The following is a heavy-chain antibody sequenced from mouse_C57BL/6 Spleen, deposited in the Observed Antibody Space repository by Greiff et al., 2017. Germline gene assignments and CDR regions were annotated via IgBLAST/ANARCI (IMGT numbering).Heavy chain of an antibody. CDR1: GFSLTSYG. V-gene: IGHV2-5*01. Sequence: VMLVESGPGLVQPSQSLSITCTVSGFSLTSYGVHWVRQSPGKGLEWLGVIWRGGSTDYNAAFMSRLSITKDNSKSQVFFKMNSLQADDTAIYYCGTGYYAMDDGGEGTSVTVAS. CDR2: IWRGGST. CDR3: GTGYYAMDD. J-gene: IGHJ4*01.